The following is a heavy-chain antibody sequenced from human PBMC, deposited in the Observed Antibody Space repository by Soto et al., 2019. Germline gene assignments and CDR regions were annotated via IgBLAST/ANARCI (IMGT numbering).Heavy chain of an antibody. D-gene: IGHD6-19*01. CDR2: ISSSSSTI. J-gene: IGHJ6*03. CDR1: GFTFSSYS. Sequence: LGGSLRLSCAASGFTFSSYSMNWVRQAPGKGLEWVSYISSSSSTIYYADSVKGRFTISRDNAKNSLYLQMNSLRAEDTAVYYCARESISSSGQYYMDVWGKGTTVTVSS. V-gene: IGHV3-48*01. CDR3: ARESISSSGQYYMDV.